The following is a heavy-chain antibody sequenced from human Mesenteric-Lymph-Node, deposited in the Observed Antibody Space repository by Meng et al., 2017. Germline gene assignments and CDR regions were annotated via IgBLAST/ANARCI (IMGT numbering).Heavy chain of an antibody. J-gene: IGHJ4*02. CDR1: EFIFSDYY. Sequence: GESLKLSCAASEFIFSDYYMSWIRQAPGKGLEWVSAISGSGGSTYYADSVKGRFTISRDNSKNTLYLQMNSLRAEDTAVYYCAKVPSGFSGWYQKQYYFDYWGQGTLVTVSS. V-gene: IGHV3-23*01. D-gene: IGHD6-19*01. CDR2: ISGSGGST. CDR3: AKVPSGFSGWYQKQYYFDY.